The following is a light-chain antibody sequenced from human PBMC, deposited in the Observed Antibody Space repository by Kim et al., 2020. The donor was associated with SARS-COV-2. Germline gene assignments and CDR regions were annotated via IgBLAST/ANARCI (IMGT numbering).Light chain of an antibody. CDR2: RNN. V-gene: IGLV10-54*01. Sequence: RQTATLTCTGNRNNVGNQGAAWLQHHQGHPPKLLSYRNNNRPSGISERLSASRSGNTASLTITGLQPEDEADYYCAAWDSSLSGWVFGGGTQLTVL. J-gene: IGLJ3*02. CDR1: RNNVGNQG. CDR3: AAWDSSLSGWV.